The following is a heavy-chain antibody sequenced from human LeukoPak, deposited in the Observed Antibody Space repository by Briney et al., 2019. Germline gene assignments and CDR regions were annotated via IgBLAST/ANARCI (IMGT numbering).Heavy chain of an antibody. J-gene: IGHJ6*02. CDR3: ATWAFYHGLDV. D-gene: IGHD2/OR15-2a*01. CDR2: INADGGRT. Sequence: PGWSLTLSCAASGFTIDAYSMHWVRQPPGKGLAGVSLINADGGRTYYADSVKGRFTISRDNSKNSLYLQMNSLRTEDTALYYCATWAFYHGLDVWGQGTTVTVSS. V-gene: IGHV3-43*02. CDR1: GFTIDAYS.